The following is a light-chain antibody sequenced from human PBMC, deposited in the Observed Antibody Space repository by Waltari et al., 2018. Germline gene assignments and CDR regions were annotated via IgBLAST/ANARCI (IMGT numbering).Light chain of an antibody. V-gene: IGLV7-46*01. CDR2: DTT. CDR3: LLSFGITQI. CDR1: PGTVTHNHY. J-gene: IGLJ2*01. Sequence: QAVVTQEPSVTVSPGGTLTLTCGSSPGTVTHNHYPYWFQQKPGQAPRTLIYDTTNKYSWTPARFSGSLLGGQAALTLSGVQPEDEAEYYCLLSFGITQIFGGGTKLTVL.